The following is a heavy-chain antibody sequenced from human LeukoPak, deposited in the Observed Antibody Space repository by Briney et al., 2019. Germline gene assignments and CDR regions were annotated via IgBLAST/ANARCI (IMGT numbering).Heavy chain of an antibody. CDR1: GGSIGSYY. CDR2: IYYSGTT. D-gene: IGHD4-17*01. V-gene: IGHV4-59*01. J-gene: IGHJ6*02. CDR3: AREDPQTTVPEGLDV. Sequence: SETLSLTCAVSGGSIGSYYWSWLRQPPGRGLEWIGYIYYSGTTNYNPSLKSRVTISVDTSKNQFSLKLTSVTAADAAVYYCAREDPQTTVPEGLDVWGQGTTVTVSS.